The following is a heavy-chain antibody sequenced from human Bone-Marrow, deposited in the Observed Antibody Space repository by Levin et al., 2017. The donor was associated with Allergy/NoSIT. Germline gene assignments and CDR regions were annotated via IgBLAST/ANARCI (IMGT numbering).Heavy chain of an antibody. D-gene: IGHD3-3*01. CDR2: IIPMFGTA. J-gene: IGHJ6*02. Sequence: GGSLRLSCRASGESFSTYTMNWVRQAPGQGLEWMGGIIPMFGTANSAQKFQGRVTMTADESTNTAYMELSSLTSEDTGVYYCARDLSPITTSGIVTPGYYAMDVWGQGTTVTVSS. CDR1: GESFSTYT. V-gene: IGHV1-69*01. CDR3: ARDLSPITTSGIVTPGYYAMDV.